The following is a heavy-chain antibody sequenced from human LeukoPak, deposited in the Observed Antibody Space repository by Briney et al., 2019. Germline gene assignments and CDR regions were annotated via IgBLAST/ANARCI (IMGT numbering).Heavy chain of an antibody. V-gene: IGHV3-7*01. CDR1: GFTFSRSW. Sequence: PGGSLRLSCAASGFTFSRSWMTWVRQAPGKGLEWVANIKPDGSEKYYVVSVKGRFTISRDNAKNLLYLQMNSLRAEDAAVYYCAREYCSSTTCYTALDVWGKGTTVTVSS. CDR3: AREYCSSTTCYTALDV. D-gene: IGHD2-2*02. CDR2: IKPDGSEK. J-gene: IGHJ6*04.